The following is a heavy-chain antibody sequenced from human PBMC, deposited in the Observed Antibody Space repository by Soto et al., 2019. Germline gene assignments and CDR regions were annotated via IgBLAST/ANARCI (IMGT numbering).Heavy chain of an antibody. CDR1: GGTFSSYA. V-gene: IGHV1-69*12. J-gene: IGHJ6*02. D-gene: IGHD3-16*01. Sequence: QVQLVQSGAEVKKPGSPVKVSCKASGGTFSSYAISWVRQAPGQGLEWMGGIIPIFGTANYAQKFQGRVTITADESTSTAYMELSSLRSEDTAVYYCASKGFAEGGYYYYGMDVWGQGTTVTVSS. CDR2: IIPIFGTA. CDR3: ASKGFAEGGYYYYGMDV.